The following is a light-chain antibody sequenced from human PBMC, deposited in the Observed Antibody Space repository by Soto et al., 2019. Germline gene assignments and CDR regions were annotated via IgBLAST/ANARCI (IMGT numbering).Light chain of an antibody. Sequence: EVGMTQSPATLSVSPGERATLSCRASQGVSGNLAWYQKKPGTPTRLLIYGASTRATGLPDSFSGSGSGTDFPLTISRLEPEDSAVYYCQQYGSSGTFGQGTKVDIK. J-gene: IGKJ1*01. CDR1: QGVSGN. V-gene: IGKV3-20*01. CDR2: GAS. CDR3: QQYGSSGT.